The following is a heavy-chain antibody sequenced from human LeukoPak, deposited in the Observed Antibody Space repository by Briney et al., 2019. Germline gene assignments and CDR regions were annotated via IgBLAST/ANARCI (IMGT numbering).Heavy chain of an antibody. D-gene: IGHD2/OR15-2a*01. CDR2: IYYSGST. CDR1: GGSISSYY. Sequence: SETLSLTCTVSGGSISSYYWSWIRQPPGKGLEWIVYIYYSGSTNYNPSLKSRVTISVATSNTQFSLKLSPMTAADTAFYYCARGQPPPLYSFASWGEGTLVTVSS. CDR3: ARGQPPPLYSFAS. V-gene: IGHV4-59*01. J-gene: IGHJ4*02.